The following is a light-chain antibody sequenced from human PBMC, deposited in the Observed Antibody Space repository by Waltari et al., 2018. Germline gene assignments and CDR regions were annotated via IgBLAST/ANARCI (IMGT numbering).Light chain of an antibody. CDR3: GTWDSSLSGAV. J-gene: IGLJ7*01. CDR1: RPNIGTTY. V-gene: IGLV1-51*02. CDR2: ENS. Sequence: QSVLTQPPSVSAAPGQRVTIPSSGGRPNIGTTYVSWYRQFPGTAPKLLIYENSERPSGIPGRFSGSKSGTSATLDITGLQAGDEADYYCGTWDSSLSGAVFGGGTHLTVL.